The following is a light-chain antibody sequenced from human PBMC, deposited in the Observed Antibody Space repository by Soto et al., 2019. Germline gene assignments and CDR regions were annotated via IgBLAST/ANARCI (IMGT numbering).Light chain of an antibody. Sequence: DIRMTQPPSSLSASVGDIVTSPCQASQDIATNLNWYQQKPGKAPKLLIYDASGLATGVPSRFRGSGSGTDFTLTINSLQPEDIATYYCQQYENVPITFGQGTRLEIK. CDR2: DAS. CDR1: QDIATN. J-gene: IGKJ5*01. CDR3: QQYENVPIT. V-gene: IGKV1-33*01.